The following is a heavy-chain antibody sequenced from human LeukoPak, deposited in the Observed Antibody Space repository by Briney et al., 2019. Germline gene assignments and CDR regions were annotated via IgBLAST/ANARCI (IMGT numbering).Heavy chain of an antibody. J-gene: IGHJ6*03. D-gene: IGHD2-21*01. CDR1: GFTFSSYA. V-gene: IGHV3-30*04. CDR2: ISYDGSNK. CDR3: ARESAIDHYYYMDV. Sequence: PGRSLRLSCAASGFTFSSYAMHGVRQAPGKGLEWVAVISYDGSNKYYADSVKGRFTISRDNSKNTLYLQMNSLRAEDTAVYYCARESAIDHYYYMDVWGKGTTVTVSS.